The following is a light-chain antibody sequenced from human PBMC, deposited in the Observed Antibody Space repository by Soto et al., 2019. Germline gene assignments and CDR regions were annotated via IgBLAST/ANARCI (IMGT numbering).Light chain of an antibody. J-gene: IGLJ1*01. CDR1: GSDVGAYNH. V-gene: IGLV2-23*02. CDR3: CSYAGTGAYV. Sequence: QSVLTQPASVSGSPGQSITISCAGTGSDVGAYNHVSWYQQHPGKAPKLIICDVNTRPSGISNRFSGSKSGDTASLTISGLQAEDEADYFCCSYAGTGAYVFGAGTKLTVL. CDR2: DVN.